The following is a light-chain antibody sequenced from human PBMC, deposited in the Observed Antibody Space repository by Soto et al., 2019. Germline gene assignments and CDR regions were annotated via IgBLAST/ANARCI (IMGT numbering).Light chain of an antibody. CDR2: AAS. Sequence: VIWITQSPSLVSASTGDRVTITCRMSQAVGSYLAWYQQKPGKAPELLIYAASTLHSGVPPRFSGSGSGTDFTLTISSLQSEDFATYYCQQYDTLPLTFGGGTRVEIK. CDR1: QAVGSY. V-gene: IGKV1D-8*01. CDR3: QQYDTLPLT. J-gene: IGKJ4*02.